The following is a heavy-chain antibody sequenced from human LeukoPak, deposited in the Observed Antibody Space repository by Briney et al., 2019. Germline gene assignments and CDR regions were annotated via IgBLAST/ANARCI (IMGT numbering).Heavy chain of an antibody. V-gene: IGHV4-4*07. Sequence: SETLSLTCTVSGGSISSYYWSWIRQPAGKGLEWIGRIYTSGSTNYNPSLKSRVTMSVDTSKNRFSLKLSSVTAADTAVYYCARAPPYCSSTSCYGPDDAFDIWGQGTMVTVSS. CDR3: ARAPPYCSSTSCYGPDDAFDI. J-gene: IGHJ3*02. CDR1: GGSISSYY. D-gene: IGHD2-2*01. CDR2: IYTSGST.